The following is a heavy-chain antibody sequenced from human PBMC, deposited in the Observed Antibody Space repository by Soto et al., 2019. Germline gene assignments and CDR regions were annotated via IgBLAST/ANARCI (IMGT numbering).Heavy chain of an antibody. CDR1: GGSLSSFA. V-gene: IGHV1-69*04. J-gene: IGHJ6*02. CDR3: ANGHDNYVYNGMDD. CDR2: FIPVVAMA. Sequence: QVPLVQSEAEVKKPESSVRISCKTSGGSLSSFAISWGRQAHGQGLVWVGTFIPVVAMAKYGQNSQGRVSITADQSTNTLIMQVISITHEATDMYFCANGHDNYVYNGMDDWGQGTTVTVSS. D-gene: IGHD1-1*01.